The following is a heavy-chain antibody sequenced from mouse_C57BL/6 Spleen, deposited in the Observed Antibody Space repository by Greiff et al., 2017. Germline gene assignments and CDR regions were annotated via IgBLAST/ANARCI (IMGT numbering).Heavy chain of an antibody. J-gene: IGHJ1*03. CDR2: IRLKSDNYAT. CDR3: TSTVNFDV. D-gene: IGHD1-1*01. CDR1: GFTFSNYW. Sequence: EVKLVESGGGLVQPGGSMKLSCVASGFTFSNYWMNWVRQSPEKGLEWVAQIRLKSDNYATHYAESVKGRFTISRDDSKSSVYLQMNNLRAEDTGIYYCTSTVNFDVWGTGTTVTVSS. V-gene: IGHV6-3*01.